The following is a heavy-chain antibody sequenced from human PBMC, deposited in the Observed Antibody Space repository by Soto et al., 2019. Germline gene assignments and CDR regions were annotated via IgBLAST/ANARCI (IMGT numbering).Heavy chain of an antibody. D-gene: IGHD2-21*02. CDR3: ARGGGAYCGGDCYIKLIWFDP. Sequence: ASVKVSCKASGGTFSSYAISWVRQAPGQGLEWMGGITPIFGTANYAQKFQGRVTITADESTSTAYMELSSLRSEDTAVYYCARGGGAYCGGDCYIKLIWFDPWGQGTLVTVSS. CDR1: GGTFSSYA. J-gene: IGHJ5*02. V-gene: IGHV1-69*13. CDR2: ITPIFGTA.